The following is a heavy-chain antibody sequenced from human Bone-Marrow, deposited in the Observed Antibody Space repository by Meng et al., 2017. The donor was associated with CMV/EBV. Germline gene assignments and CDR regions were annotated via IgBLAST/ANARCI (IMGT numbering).Heavy chain of an antibody. J-gene: IGHJ5*02. CDR1: GYTFTSYD. Sequence: ASVKVSCKASGYTFTSYDINWVRQATGQGLEWMGWMNPNSGNTDYAQKFQGRVTMTEDTSTDTAYMELSSLRSEDTAVYYCATIYCSSTSCYPTRFDPWGQGTLVTVSS. V-gene: IGHV1-8*01. D-gene: IGHD2-2*01. CDR3: ATIYCSSTSCYPTRFDP. CDR2: MNPNSGNT.